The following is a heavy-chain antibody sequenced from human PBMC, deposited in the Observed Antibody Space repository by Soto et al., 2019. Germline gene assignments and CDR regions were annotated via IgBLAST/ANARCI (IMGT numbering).Heavy chain of an antibody. V-gene: IGHV1-69*13. J-gene: IGHJ3*02. CDR3: AREGPGPRTFHAFDI. Sequence: ASVKVSCKASGGTFSSYAISWVRQAPGQGLEWMGGIIPIFGTANYAQKFQGRVTITADESTSTAYMELSSLRSEDTAVYYCAREGPGPRTFHAFDIWGQGTMVTVSS. CDR1: GGTFSSYA. D-gene: IGHD2-21*01. CDR2: IIPIFGTA.